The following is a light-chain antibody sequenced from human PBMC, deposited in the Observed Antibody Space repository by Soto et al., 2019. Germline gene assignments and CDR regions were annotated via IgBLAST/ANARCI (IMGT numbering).Light chain of an antibody. V-gene: IGKV3-20*01. CDR3: QQCGVSPWT. J-gene: IGKJ1*01. CDR1: QSVSSSY. CDR2: GAS. Sequence: EIVLTQSPGTLSLSPGERATLSCRASQSVSSSYLAWYQQKPGQAPRLLIYGASSRATGIPDRFSGSGSGTDFTLNISRLEHEDFAVYYCQQCGVSPWTFGQGTKVEIK.